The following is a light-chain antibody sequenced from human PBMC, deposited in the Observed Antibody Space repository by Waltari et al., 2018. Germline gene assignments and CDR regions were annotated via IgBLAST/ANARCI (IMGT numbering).Light chain of an antibody. CDR1: HSNIGSNT. Sequence: QSVLTQPPSTSGTPGLRITISCSGGHSNIGSNTVNWYLQLTGTAPKLLIFGHNHRPAAVPDRFSGSKSGTSASLAISGLQSDDEADYYCSSWDDSLSAVIFGVGTKLTVL. V-gene: IGLV1-44*01. CDR2: GHN. CDR3: SSWDDSLSAVI. J-gene: IGLJ2*01.